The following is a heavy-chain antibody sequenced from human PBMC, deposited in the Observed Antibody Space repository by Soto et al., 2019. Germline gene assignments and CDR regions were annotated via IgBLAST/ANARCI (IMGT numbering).Heavy chain of an antibody. Sequence: GASVKVSCKASGGTFSSYAISWLRQSPGQGLEWMGGIIPIFGTANYAQKFQGRVTITADESTSTAYTELSSLRSEDTAVYYCAICGTTSGYAFDIWGQGTMVTVSS. D-gene: IGHD1-1*01. CDR3: AICGTTSGYAFDI. CDR1: GGTFSSYA. CDR2: IIPIFGTA. J-gene: IGHJ3*02. V-gene: IGHV1-69*13.